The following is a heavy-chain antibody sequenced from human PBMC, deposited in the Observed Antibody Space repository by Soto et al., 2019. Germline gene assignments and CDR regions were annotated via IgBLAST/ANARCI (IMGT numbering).Heavy chain of an antibody. CDR2: IDWDDDK. CDR3: ARIRGNYYFDY. CDR1: WFSLSSIGMG. V-gene: IGHV2-70*04. D-gene: IGHD1-7*01. Sequence: SGPTLVNPTQTLTLTCTFSWFSLSSIGMGVSWTRQPPGKALEWLARIDWDDDKFYSTSLKTWLTISKDTSKNQVVLTMTTMAPVDTATYYCARIRGNYYFDYWGQGTPVTVSS. J-gene: IGHJ4*02.